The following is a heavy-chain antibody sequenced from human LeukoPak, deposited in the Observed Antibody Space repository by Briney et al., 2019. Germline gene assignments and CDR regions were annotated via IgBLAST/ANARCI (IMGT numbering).Heavy chain of an antibody. D-gene: IGHD3-22*01. Sequence: ASVKVSSKASGYTFTSYGISWVRQAPGQGLEWMGWISAYNGNTNYAQKLQGRVTMTTDTSTSTAYMELRSLRSDDTAVYYCARDSNMIAVALGINVWGQGTTVTVSS. CDR2: ISAYNGNT. CDR1: GYTFTSYG. CDR3: ARDSNMIAVALGINV. J-gene: IGHJ6*02. V-gene: IGHV1-18*01.